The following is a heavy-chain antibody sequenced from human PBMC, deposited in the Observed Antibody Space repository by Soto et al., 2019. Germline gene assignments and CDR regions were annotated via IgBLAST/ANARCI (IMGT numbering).Heavy chain of an antibody. CDR1: GFTFSSYS. CDR3: ARDAPRGVRGVIIRTYYYGMDV. CDR2: ISSSSSYI. V-gene: IGHV3-21*01. D-gene: IGHD3-10*01. J-gene: IGHJ6*02. Sequence: LRLSCAASGFTFSSYSMNWVRQAPGKGLEWVSSISSSSSYIYYADSVEGRFTISRDNAKNSLYLQMNSLRAEDTAVYYCARDAPRGVRGVIIRTYYYGMDVWGQGTTVTVSS.